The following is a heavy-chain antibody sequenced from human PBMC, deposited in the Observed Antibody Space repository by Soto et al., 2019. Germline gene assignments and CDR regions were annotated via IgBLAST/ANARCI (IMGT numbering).Heavy chain of an antibody. D-gene: IGHD3-22*01. V-gene: IGHV4-4*02. CDR2: IYHSGST. CDR1: GGSISSSNW. Sequence: SETLSLTCAVSGGSISSSNWWSWVRQPPGKGLERIGEIYHSGSTNYNPSLKSRVTISVDKSKNQFSLKLSSVTAADTAVYYCARDHPDYYDSSGGEAFDIWGQGTMVTVSS. J-gene: IGHJ3*02. CDR3: ARDHPDYYDSSGGEAFDI.